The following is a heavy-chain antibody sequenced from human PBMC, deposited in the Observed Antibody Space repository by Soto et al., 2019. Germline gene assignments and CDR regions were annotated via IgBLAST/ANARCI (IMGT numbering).Heavy chain of an antibody. J-gene: IGHJ4*02. CDR2: ISYDGSNK. CDR1: GFTFSSYG. CDR3: ARSPDSVSYLAYFGY. D-gene: IGHD1-26*01. V-gene: IGHV3-30*03. Sequence: QVQLVESGGGVVQPGRSLRLSCAASGFTFSSYGMHWVRQAPGKGLEWVAVISYDGSNKYYADSVKGRFTISRDNSKNTLYLQMTSLRAEDTAVYYCARSPDSVSYLAYFGYWGQGTVVTVSS.